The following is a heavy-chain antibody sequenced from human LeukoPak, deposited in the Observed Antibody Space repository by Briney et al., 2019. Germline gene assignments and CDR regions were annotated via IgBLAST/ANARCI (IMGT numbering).Heavy chain of an antibody. CDR2: ISGSSGII. CDR1: GFTFSSYA. Sequence: QAGGSLRLSCAASGFTFSSYAMSWVRQAPGKGLEWVSYISGSSGIIDYADSVRGRFTISRDNSKNTLYLQMNSLRAEDTAVYYCARDSAGGDIVVVPAAYNWFDPWGQGTLVTVSS. D-gene: IGHD2-2*01. CDR3: ARDSAGGDIVVVPAAYNWFDP. V-gene: IGHV3-48*01. J-gene: IGHJ5*02.